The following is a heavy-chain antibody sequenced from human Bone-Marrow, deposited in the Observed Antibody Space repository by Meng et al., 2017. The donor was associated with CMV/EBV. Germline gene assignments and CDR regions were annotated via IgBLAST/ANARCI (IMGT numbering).Heavy chain of an antibody. V-gene: IGHV3-9*03. Sequence: SLKISCAASGFTFSSYAMHWVRQVPGMGLEWVSFINWNSDTIGYADSVKGRFTISRDNAKNSLYLEMNSLRAEDMALYYCARDLSYEGRGGYDYWGQGTLVTVSS. CDR1: GFTFSSYA. D-gene: IGHD3-16*01. J-gene: IGHJ1*01. CDR3: ARDLSYEGRGGYDY. CDR2: INWNSDTI.